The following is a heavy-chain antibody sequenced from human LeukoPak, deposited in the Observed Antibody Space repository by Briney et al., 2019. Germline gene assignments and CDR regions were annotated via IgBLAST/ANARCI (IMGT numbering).Heavy chain of an antibody. V-gene: IGHV3-7*03. CDR2: VNRDGSET. Sequence: PPGGSLRLSCAASGFALSSHWMTWVRQVPGRGPEWVANVNRDGSETYYLGSVKGRFTISKDNAKNSLYLQMNSLRAEDTALYHCARNNGMDVWGQGTTVIVSS. J-gene: IGHJ6*02. CDR1: GFALSSHW. CDR3: ARNNGMDV.